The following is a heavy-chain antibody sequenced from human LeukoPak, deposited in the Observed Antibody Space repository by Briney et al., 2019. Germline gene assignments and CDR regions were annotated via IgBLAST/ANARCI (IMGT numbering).Heavy chain of an antibody. CDR1: GGSFSGYY. CDR2: INHSGST. V-gene: IGHV4-34*01. CDR3: ARRSDEYSSSSGDINWFDP. Sequence: PSETLSLTCAVYGGSFSGYYWSWIRQPPGKGLEWIGEINHSGSTNYNPSLKSRVTISVDTSKNQFSLKLSSVTAADTAVYYCARRSDEYSSSSGDINWFDPWGQGTLVIVSS. J-gene: IGHJ5*02. D-gene: IGHD6-6*01.